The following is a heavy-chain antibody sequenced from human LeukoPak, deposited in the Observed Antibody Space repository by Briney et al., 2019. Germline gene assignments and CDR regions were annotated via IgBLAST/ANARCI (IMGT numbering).Heavy chain of an antibody. D-gene: IGHD4-23*01. Sequence: PSETLSLTCSVSGGSISSWTYYWGWIRQPPGQGLEWIGTVYYGCTNYYNPSLKSPVTISVDTSKNQFSLNLSSVAAADTAVYYCAYGSNSAADHWGQGTLVTVSS. CDR2: VYYGCTN. CDR1: GGSISSWTYY. V-gene: IGHV4-39*01. CDR3: AYGSNSAADH. J-gene: IGHJ4*02.